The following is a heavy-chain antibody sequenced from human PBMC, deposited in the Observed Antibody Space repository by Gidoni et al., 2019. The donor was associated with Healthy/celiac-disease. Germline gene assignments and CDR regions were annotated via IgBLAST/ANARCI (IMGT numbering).Heavy chain of an antibody. J-gene: IGHJ4*02. D-gene: IGHD5-18*01. CDR3: ARAKTTADY. V-gene: IGHV3-7*04. Sequence: VKGRFTISRDNAKNSLYLQMNSLRAEDTAVYYCARAKTTADYWGQGTLVTVSS.